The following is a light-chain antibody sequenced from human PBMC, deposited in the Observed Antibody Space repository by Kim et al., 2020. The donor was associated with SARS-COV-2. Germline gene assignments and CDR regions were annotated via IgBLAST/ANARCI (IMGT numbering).Light chain of an antibody. J-gene: IGKJ1*01. CDR3: QQSYTTPWT. V-gene: IGKV1-39*01. Sequence: ATVGDRVTITCRASQSISRYLNWYQQKPGKAPKLLIYAASSLQSGVPSRFSGSGSGTDFTLTISSLEPEDFASYYCQQSYTTPWTFGQGTKVDIK. CDR2: AAS. CDR1: QSISRY.